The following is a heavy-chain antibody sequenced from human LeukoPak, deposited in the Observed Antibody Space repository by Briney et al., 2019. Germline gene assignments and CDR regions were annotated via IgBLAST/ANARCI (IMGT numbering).Heavy chain of an antibody. V-gene: IGHV4-34*01. D-gene: IGHD1-26*01. J-gene: IGHJ4*02. CDR3: ASGFRGRYSGSYQVVSFDY. CDR1: GGSFSGYY. Sequence: PSETLSLTCAVYGGSFSGYYWSWIRQPPGKGLEWIGEINHSGSTNYNPSLKSRVTISVDTSKNQFSLKLSSVTAADTAVYYCASGFRGRYSGSYQVVSFDYWGQGTLVTVSS. CDR2: INHSGST.